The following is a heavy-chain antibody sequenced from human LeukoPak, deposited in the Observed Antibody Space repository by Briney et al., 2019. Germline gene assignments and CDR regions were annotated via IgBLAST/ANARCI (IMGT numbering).Heavy chain of an antibody. CDR1: GGSISSSSYY. V-gene: IGHV4-39*01. J-gene: IGHJ2*01. D-gene: IGHD2-2*01. Sequence: SQTLSLTCTVSGGSISSSSYYWGWIRQPPGKGLEWIGSIHYSGSTYYNPSLKSRVTISVDTSKNQFSLKLRSVTAADTSVYYCARPPVVSVAKLWEYFDLRGRGTLVTVSS. CDR2: IHYSGST. CDR3: ARPPVVSVAKLWEYFDL.